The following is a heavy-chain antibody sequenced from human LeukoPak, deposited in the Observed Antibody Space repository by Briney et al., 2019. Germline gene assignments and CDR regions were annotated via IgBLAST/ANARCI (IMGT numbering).Heavy chain of an antibody. CDR2: IKSKTDGGTT. D-gene: IGHD5-12*01. J-gene: IGHJ3*02. V-gene: IGHV3-15*01. CDR1: EFPFTRAW. CDR3: TTCGYDRCGAFDI. Sequence: GGSLRLSCAVSEFPFTRAWMTWVRQAPGKGLEWGGGIKSKTDGGTTDYAAPVKGRFSISRDDSKNTLYLQMNSLETEDTAMYYCTTCGYDRCGAFDIWGQGTVVTVSS.